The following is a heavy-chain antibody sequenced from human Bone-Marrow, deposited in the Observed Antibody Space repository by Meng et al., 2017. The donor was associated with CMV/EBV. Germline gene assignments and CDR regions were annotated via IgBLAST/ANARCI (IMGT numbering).Heavy chain of an antibody. J-gene: IGHJ4*02. CDR1: GGSFSDYN. Sequence: SETLSLTCAVYGGSFSDYNWSWIRRPPGKGLEWIGEINQSGGIYYNPTLKSRLAISLDTSTNQFSLKLSSVTAADTAVYYCARGYTNDFWNGYYFYWGQGTPVTVYS. CDR2: INQSGGI. D-gene: IGHD3-3*01. CDR3: ARGYTNDFWNGYYFY. V-gene: IGHV4-34*01.